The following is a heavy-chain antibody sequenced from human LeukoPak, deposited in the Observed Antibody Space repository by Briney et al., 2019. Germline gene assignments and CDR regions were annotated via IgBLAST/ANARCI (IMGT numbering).Heavy chain of an antibody. Sequence: SETLSLTCTVSGGSISSSSYYWGWIRQPPGKGLEWIGSIYYSGSTYYNPSLKSRVTISVDTSKNQFSLKLSSVTAADTAVYYCAGGSSSSWYSFDYWGQGTLVTVSS. J-gene: IGHJ4*02. CDR2: IYYSGST. D-gene: IGHD6-13*01. CDR3: AGGSSSSWYSFDY. CDR1: GGSISSSSYY. V-gene: IGHV4-39*07.